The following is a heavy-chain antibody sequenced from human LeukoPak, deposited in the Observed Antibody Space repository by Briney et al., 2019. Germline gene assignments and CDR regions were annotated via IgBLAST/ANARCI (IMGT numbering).Heavy chain of an antibody. CDR3: ARDLANYDFWSGSSSGGDI. CDR2: IYSGGST. Sequence: PGGSLRLSCAASGFSVSSNYMSWVRQAPGKGLGWVSVIYSGGSTYYADSVKGRFTISGDNSKSTLYLQMNSLRAEDKAVYYCARDLANYDFWSGSSSGGDIWGQGTMVTVSS. CDR1: GFSVSSNY. J-gene: IGHJ3*02. V-gene: IGHV3-66*02. D-gene: IGHD3-3*01.